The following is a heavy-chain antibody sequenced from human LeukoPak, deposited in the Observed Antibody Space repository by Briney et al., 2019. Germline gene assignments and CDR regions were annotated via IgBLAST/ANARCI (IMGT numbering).Heavy chain of an antibody. CDR3: AKDRDEILTGSADY. CDR1: GFTFSSYG. D-gene: IGHD3-9*01. V-gene: IGHV3-23*01. Sequence: GGSLRVSCAAPGFTFSSYGMSSVRQAPGKGLGWVSAIIGSGGSTYYAESVKGRFTLSRDNSTNTLYMHMRRLRARETAVYCFAKDRDEILTGSADYWGQGTPVTVPT. CDR2: IIGSGGST. J-gene: IGHJ4*02.